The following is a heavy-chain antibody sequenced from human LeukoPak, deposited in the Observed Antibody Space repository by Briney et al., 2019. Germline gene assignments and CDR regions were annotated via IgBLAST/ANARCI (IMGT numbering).Heavy chain of an antibody. J-gene: IGHJ4*02. D-gene: IGHD3-22*01. CDR1: GYTFTGYY. CDR2: INPNSGDT. Sequence: GASVKVSCKASGYTFTGYYMHWVRQAPGQGLEWMGWINPNSGDTNYAQKFQGRVTMTRDTSISTAYMELSRLRSDDTAVYYCARAPHYYDSTYFDYWGQGTLVTVSS. CDR3: ARAPHYYDSTYFDY. V-gene: IGHV1-2*02.